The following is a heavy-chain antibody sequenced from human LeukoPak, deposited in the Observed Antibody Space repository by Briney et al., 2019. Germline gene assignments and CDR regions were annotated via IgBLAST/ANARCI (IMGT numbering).Heavy chain of an antibody. J-gene: IGHJ1*01. CDR2: ISSSSSYI. D-gene: IGHD4-23*01. CDR1: GFTFSSYS. V-gene: IGHV3-21*01. Sequence: GGSLRLSCAVSGFTFSSYSMNWVRQAPGKGLEWVSSISSSSSYIYYADSVEGRFTISRDNAKNSVFLQMNSLRAEDSAVYYCARGSATTVVTSEYFQHWGQGILVTVSS. CDR3: ARGSATTVVTSEYFQH.